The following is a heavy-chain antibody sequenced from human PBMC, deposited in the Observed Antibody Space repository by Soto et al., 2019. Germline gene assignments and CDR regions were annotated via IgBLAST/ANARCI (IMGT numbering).Heavy chain of an antibody. CDR2: ISAYNGNT. Sequence: ASVKVSCKASGYTFTSYGISWVRQAPGQGLEWMGWISAYNGNTNYAQKLQGRVTMTTDTSTSTAYMELRSLRSHDTAVYYCARGGIVVVPEKIDFDYWGQGTLVTVSS. CDR1: GYTFTSYG. J-gene: IGHJ4*02. D-gene: IGHD2-2*01. V-gene: IGHV1-18*01. CDR3: ARGGIVVVPEKIDFDY.